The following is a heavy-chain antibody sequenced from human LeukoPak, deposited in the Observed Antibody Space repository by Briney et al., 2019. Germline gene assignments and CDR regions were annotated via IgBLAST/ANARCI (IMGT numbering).Heavy chain of an antibody. J-gene: IGHJ4*02. D-gene: IGHD4-11*01. CDR2: IKEDGSQK. CDR3: TRDRAYSTFDY. V-gene: IGHV3-7*01. Sequence: GGSLSLSCAASGFTFSRAWMAWVRQAPGKGLDWVANIKEDGSQKNYVDSVKGRFTISRDNARDSVYLQMNSLRVEDTAVYYCTRDRAYSTFDYWGQGSLVTVSS. CDR1: GFTFSRAW.